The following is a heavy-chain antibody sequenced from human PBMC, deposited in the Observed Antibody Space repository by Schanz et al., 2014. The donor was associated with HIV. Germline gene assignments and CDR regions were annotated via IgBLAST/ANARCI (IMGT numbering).Heavy chain of an antibody. D-gene: IGHD3-3*01. Sequence: QVQLVESGGGVVQPGRSLRLSCAASGFTFSSYGMHWVRQAPGKGLEWVAVISYDGSNKYYTDSVKGRFTISRDNSKNTLYLQMNSLXXEDTXLYXCAKDQGYDFWSGYYNYYSMDVWGQGTTVTVSS. CDR2: ISYDGSNK. V-gene: IGHV3-30*18. CDR3: AKDQGYDFWSGYYNYYSMDV. J-gene: IGHJ6*02. CDR1: GFTFSSYG.